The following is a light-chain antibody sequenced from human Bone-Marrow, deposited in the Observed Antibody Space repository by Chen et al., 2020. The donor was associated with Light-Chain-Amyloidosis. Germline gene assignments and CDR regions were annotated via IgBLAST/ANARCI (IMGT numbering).Light chain of an antibody. CDR1: SRDVGAYTY. CDR2: DVN. Sequence: QSALTQPPSVPGSLGRSVTIPCTGTSRDVGAYTYVSWYQQHPGKAPELIIYDVNKRPSGVPDRFSGSQSGSTASLTISRLQADDESDYFCSSYAGTYTWVFGGGTKLTVL. J-gene: IGLJ3*02. CDR3: SSYAGTYTWV. V-gene: IGLV2-11*01.